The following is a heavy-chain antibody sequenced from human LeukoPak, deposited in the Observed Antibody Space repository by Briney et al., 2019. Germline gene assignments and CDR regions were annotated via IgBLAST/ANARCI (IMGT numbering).Heavy chain of an antibody. D-gene: IGHD3-3*01. CDR3: ARDAVYYGFWSGYHSWFDP. V-gene: IGHV1-46*01. J-gene: IGHJ5*02. Sequence: ASVKVSCKASGYTFTSYYMHWVRQAPGQGLEWMGIINPSGGSTSYAQKFQGRVTMTRDTSTSTVYMELSSLRSEDTAVYYCARDAVYYGFWSGYHSWFDPWGQGTLVTVSS. CDR2: INPSGGST. CDR1: GYTFTSYY.